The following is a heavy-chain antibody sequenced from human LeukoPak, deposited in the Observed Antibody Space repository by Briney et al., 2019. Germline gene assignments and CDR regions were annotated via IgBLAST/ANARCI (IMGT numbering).Heavy chain of an antibody. Sequence: GRSLRLSCAASGFTFSSYAMHWVRQAPGKGLEWVAVISYDGSNKYYADSVKGRFTISRDNSKNTLYLQMNSLRAEDTAVYYCARAGVAVYQYWGQGTLVTVSS. CDR1: GFTFSSYA. J-gene: IGHJ4*02. CDR2: ISYDGSNK. V-gene: IGHV3-30*04. CDR3: ARAGVAVYQY. D-gene: IGHD2-8*01.